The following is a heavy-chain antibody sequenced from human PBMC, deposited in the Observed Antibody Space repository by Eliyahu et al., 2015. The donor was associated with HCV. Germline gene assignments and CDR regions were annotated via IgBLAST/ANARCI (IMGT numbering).Heavy chain of an antibody. CDR2: IYSGDDT. V-gene: IGHV3-53*02. Sequence: EVQLVETGGGLIQPGGSLRLSCVASGLNISSNYMAWVRPPPGKGLEWVSLIYSGDDTYYADSVKGRFTISRDKSNNTLYLQMDRLRAEDTAVYYCARDLFLYCSNDVCIYNPYNLGIDVWGQGTTVTVSS. D-gene: IGHD2-8*01. J-gene: IGHJ6*02. CDR1: GLNISSNY. CDR3: ARDLFLYCSNDVCIYNPYNLGIDV.